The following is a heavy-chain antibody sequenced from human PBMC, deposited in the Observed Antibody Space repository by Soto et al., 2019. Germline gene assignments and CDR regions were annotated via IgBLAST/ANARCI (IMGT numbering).Heavy chain of an antibody. D-gene: IGHD5-18*01. CDR2: ISYDGNNK. J-gene: IGHJ3*01. CDR1: GFIFSDFG. CDR3: VKGDLDTAVVNSPDAFDF. V-gene: IGHV3-30*18. Sequence: QVNLVESGGGVVQPGRSLKLSCEGSGFIFSDFGMHWVRQAPGKGLEWVAVISYDGNNKYYAQSVKGRFTISRDNSKNTLFLNMHSLRPEDTAVYHCVKGDLDTAVVNSPDAFDFWGPGTMVTVS.